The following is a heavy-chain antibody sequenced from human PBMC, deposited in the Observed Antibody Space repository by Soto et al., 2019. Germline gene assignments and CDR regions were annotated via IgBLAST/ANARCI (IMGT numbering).Heavy chain of an antibody. D-gene: IGHD3-3*01. CDR3: AKDFWSDYSTLPFDI. CDR2: IYYSGST. Sequence: SETLSLTCTVSGGSISSYYWSWIRQPPGKGLEWIGYIYYSGSTNYNPSLKSRVTISVDTSKNQFSLKLSSVTAADTAVYYCAKDFWSDYSTLPFDIWGQGTQVTVSS. CDR1: GGSISSYY. V-gene: IGHV4-59*01. J-gene: IGHJ4*02.